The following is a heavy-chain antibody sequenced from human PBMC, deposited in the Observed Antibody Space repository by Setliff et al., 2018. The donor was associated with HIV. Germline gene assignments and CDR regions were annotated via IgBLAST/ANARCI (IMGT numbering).Heavy chain of an antibody. Sequence: GGSLRLSCAASGFSFSSYWMSWVRQAPGKGLEWVSSISSSSSYIYYADSVKGRFTISRDNAKNSLYLQTNSLRAEDTAVYYCARGLIAAASFDYWGQGTLVTVSS. CDR2: ISSSSSYI. J-gene: IGHJ4*02. D-gene: IGHD6-13*01. CDR3: ARGLIAAASFDY. V-gene: IGHV3-21*01. CDR1: GFSFSSYW.